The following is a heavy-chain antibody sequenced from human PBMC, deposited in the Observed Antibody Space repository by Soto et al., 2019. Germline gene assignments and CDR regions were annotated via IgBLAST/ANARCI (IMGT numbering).Heavy chain of an antibody. CDR2: ISGSGDRT. CDR1: GFSFNIYA. Sequence: HPGGSLRLSCAASGFSFNIYAMSWVRQAPGKGLEWVSGISGSGDRTHYVDSVKGRFTISRDNVKNTLYLQMNSLRAEDTAVYYCARDGGDSSSWYEYYYGMDVWGQGTTVTVSS. J-gene: IGHJ6*02. V-gene: IGHV3-23*01. CDR3: ARDGGDSSSWYEYYYGMDV. D-gene: IGHD6-13*01.